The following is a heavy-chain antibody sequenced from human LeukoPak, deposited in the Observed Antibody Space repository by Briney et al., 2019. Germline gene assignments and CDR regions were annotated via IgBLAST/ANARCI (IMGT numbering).Heavy chain of an antibody. V-gene: IGHV4-4*07. D-gene: IGHD1-26*01. CDR2: IYTTGTT. J-gene: IGHJ4*02. CDR3: ARQGYTASYYFLDY. Sequence: SETLSLTCDVSGGSIRSYYWGWVRQPAGKGLECIGRIYTTGTTHFSPSLKSRLTMSVDTSKNQFSLKLTSVTAADTAVYFCARQGYTASYYFLDYWSQGTLVTVSS. CDR1: GGSIRSYY.